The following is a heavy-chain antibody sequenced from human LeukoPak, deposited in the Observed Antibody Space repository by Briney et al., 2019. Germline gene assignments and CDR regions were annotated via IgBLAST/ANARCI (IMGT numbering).Heavy chain of an antibody. J-gene: IGHJ4*02. CDR2: IYTSGST. V-gene: IGHV4-61*02. Sequence: SETLSLTCTVSGGSISSGSYYWSWIRQPAGKGLEWIGRIYTSGSTNYNPSLKSRVTISVDTSKNQFSLKLSSVTAADTAVYYCARNYGDYLDYWGQGTLVTVSS. CDR3: ARNYGDYLDY. CDR1: GGSISSGSYY. D-gene: IGHD4-17*01.